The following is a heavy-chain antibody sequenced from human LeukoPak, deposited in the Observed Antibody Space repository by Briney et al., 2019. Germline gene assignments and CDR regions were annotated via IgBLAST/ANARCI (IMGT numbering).Heavy chain of an antibody. CDR1: GFTFSSFA. J-gene: IGHJ4*02. CDR2: ISRNGGST. D-gene: IGHD2/OR15-2a*01. V-gene: IGHV3-64D*09. CDR3: VKDLRSDFMGVLSRYLSY. Sequence: PGGSLRLSCSASGFTFSSFAMHWVRQAPGKGLEYGAAISRNGGSTYYADSVKGRFTISRYNSKSTLYLQMSSLRAEDTAVYLCVKDLRSDFMGVLSRYLSYWGQGTLVTVSS.